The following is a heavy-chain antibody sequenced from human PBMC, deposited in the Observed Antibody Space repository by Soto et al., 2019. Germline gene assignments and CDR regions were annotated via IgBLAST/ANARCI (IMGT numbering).Heavy chain of an antibody. CDR3: AKARAQYYDFWSGYPVDY. D-gene: IGHD3-3*01. V-gene: IGHV3-23*01. J-gene: IGHJ4*02. CDR1: GFTFSSYA. Sequence: PGGSLRLSCAASGFTFSSYAMSWVRLAPGKGLEWVSAISGSGDSTYYADSVKGRFTISRDNSKNTLYLQINSLRAEDTAVYYCAKARAQYYDFWSGYPVDYWGQGTLVT. CDR2: ISGSGDST.